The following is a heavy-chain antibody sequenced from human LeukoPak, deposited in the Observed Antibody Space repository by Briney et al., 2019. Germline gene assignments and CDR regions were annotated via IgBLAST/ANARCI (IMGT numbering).Heavy chain of an antibody. CDR1: GFTFSSYS. CDR2: ISSSSSTI. V-gene: IGHV3-48*02. D-gene: IGHD2-15*01. J-gene: IGHJ4*02. Sequence: GGSLRLSCAASGFTFSSYSMNWVCQAPGKGLEWVSYISSSSSTIYYADSVKGRFTISRDNAKSSMWLQMNSLRDEDTAVYYCARDQTPFYWGQGSLVTVSS. CDR3: ARDQTPFY.